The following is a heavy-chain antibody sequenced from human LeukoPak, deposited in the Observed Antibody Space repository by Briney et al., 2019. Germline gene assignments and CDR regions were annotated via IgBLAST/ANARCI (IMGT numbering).Heavy chain of an antibody. D-gene: IGHD3-22*01. J-gene: IGHJ4*02. CDR3: ARDPVYYDSSGFDY. V-gene: IGHV3-48*01. CDR1: GFTFSSYS. CDR2: ISSSSSTI. Sequence: GGSLRLSCAAAGFTFSSYSMSWVRQAPGKGLEWVSYISSSSSTIYYADSVKGGFTNSRDNANNSLYLQMNSLRAEDTAVYYCARDPVYYDSSGFDYWGQGTPVTVSS.